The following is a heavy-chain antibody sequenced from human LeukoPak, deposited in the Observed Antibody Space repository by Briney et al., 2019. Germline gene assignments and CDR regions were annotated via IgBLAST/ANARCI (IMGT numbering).Heavy chain of an antibody. Sequence: GSLRLSCAASGFTFSSYAMNRVRQAPGKGLEWVSVISGSGGSTYYADSVKGRFTMSRDNSKNTLYLQMNSLRAEDTAVYYCAKERGNGVRGAFDIWGQGTMVTVSS. J-gene: IGHJ3*02. CDR1: GFTFSSYA. CDR2: ISGSGGST. V-gene: IGHV3-23*01. CDR3: AKERGNGVRGAFDI. D-gene: IGHD4-17*01.